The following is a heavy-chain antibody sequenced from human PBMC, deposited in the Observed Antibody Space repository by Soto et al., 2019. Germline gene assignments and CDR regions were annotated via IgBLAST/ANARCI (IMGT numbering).Heavy chain of an antibody. CDR1: GYSFTSYD. CDR3: ARGAPPFYNYYMDV. Sequence: ASVKVSCKASGYSFTSYDMNWVRQATGQGPEWMGWINPNNGDTDYAQKFQGRVTMTRNTSIRTAYMELSSLRYEDTAVYYCARGAPPFYNYYMDVWGKGTTVTVSS. V-gene: IGHV1-8*01. J-gene: IGHJ6*03. CDR2: INPNNGDT. D-gene: IGHD3-16*01.